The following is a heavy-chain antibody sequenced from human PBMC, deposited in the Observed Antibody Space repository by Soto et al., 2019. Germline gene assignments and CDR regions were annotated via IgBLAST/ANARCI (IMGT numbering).Heavy chain of an antibody. D-gene: IGHD3-22*01. CDR3: ARDYDSSANYYYYGMDV. Sequence: ASVKVSCKASGYTFTSYGISWVRQAPGQGLEWMGWISAYNGNTNYAQKLQGRVTMTTDTSTSTAYMELRSLRSDDTAVYYCARDYDSSANYYYYGMDVWGQGTTVTVS. CDR1: GYTFTSYG. V-gene: IGHV1-18*01. CDR2: ISAYNGNT. J-gene: IGHJ6*02.